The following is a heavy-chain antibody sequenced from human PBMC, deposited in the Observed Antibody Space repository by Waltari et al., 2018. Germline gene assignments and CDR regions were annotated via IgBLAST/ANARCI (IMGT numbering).Heavy chain of an antibody. CDR2: IRSKAYGGTT. J-gene: IGHJ4*02. CDR1: GFTFGDYA. Sequence: EVQLVESGGGLVQPGRSLSLSCTASGFTFGDYAMSWVRKAPGKGLEWVGFIRSKAYGGTTEYAASVKGRFTISRDDSKSIAYLQMNSLKTEDTAVYYCTRVVGATSYYFDYWGQGTLVTVSS. CDR3: TRVVGATSYYFDY. D-gene: IGHD1-26*01. V-gene: IGHV3-49*04.